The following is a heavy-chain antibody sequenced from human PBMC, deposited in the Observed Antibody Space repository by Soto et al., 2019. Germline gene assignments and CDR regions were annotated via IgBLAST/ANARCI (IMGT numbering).Heavy chain of an antibody. CDR2: ISGNGVTT. Sequence: PGGSLRLSIAASGIILSDYYMSWFRQAPGKGPEWVSYISGNGVTTLYADSVKGRFTISRDNAKKSVFLQMNSLKVQDTAVYYCERLGSIAAAGTPDYWAQGTLVTVYS. CDR1: GIILSDYY. CDR3: ERLGSIAAAGTPDY. D-gene: IGHD6-13*01. V-gene: IGHV3-11*01. J-gene: IGHJ4*02.